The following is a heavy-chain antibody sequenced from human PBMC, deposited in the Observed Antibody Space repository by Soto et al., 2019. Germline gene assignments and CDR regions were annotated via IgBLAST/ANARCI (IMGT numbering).Heavy chain of an antibody. CDR2: ISAYNGNT. CDR3: ARDLRLELWGAHFDY. V-gene: IGHV1-18*01. CDR1: GYTFTSYG. Sequence: QVQLVQSGAEVKKPGASVKVSCKASGYTFTSYGIRWVRQAPGQGLEWMGWISAYNGNTNYAQKLQGRVTMTTDTSTSTAYMELRSLRSDDTAVYYCARDLRLELWGAHFDYWGQGTLVTVSS. D-gene: IGHD1-7*01. J-gene: IGHJ4*02.